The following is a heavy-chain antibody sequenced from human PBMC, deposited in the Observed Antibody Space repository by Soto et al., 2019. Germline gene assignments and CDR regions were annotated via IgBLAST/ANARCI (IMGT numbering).Heavy chain of an antibody. CDR1: GFTFSSYA. J-gene: IGHJ6*02. D-gene: IGHD6-13*01. CDR3: ARDDWGQQLVFPLGYYYGMDV. V-gene: IGHV3-30-3*01. CDR2: ISYDGSNK. Sequence: GGSLRLSCASSGFTFSSYAMHLVRQAPGKGLEWVAVISYDGSNKYYADSVKGRFTISRDNSKNTLYLQMNSLRAEDTAVYYCARDDWGQQLVFPLGYYYGMDVWGQGTTVTVSS.